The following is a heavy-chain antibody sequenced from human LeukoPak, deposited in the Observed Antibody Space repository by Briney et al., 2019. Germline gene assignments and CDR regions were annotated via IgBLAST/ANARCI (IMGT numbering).Heavy chain of an antibody. D-gene: IGHD1-14*01. CDR1: GYTFTGYY. J-gene: IGHJ6*02. V-gene: IGHV1-2*02. Sequence: ASVKVSCKASGYTFTGYYMHWVRQAPGQGLEWMGWINPNTGGTNQAQKFQGRVTMTRDTSISTAYMELSSLTSDDTAVYYCARDPGRAYGMDVWGQGTTVTVSS. CDR3: ARDPGRAYGMDV. CDR2: INPNTGGT.